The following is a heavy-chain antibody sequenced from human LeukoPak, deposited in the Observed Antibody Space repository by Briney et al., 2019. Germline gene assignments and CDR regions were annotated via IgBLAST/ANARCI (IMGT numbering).Heavy chain of an antibody. Sequence: SETLSLTCAVYGGSFSGYYWSWIRQPPGKVLEWNGEIIHSGNTNYNPSLKSRVTISVDTSKNQFSLKLSSVTAADAAAYDCARGMGYCSSTSCRRKPRFDPWGQGTLVTVTS. CDR1: GGSFSGYY. CDR2: IIHSGNT. J-gene: IGHJ5*02. V-gene: IGHV4-34*01. CDR3: ARGMGYCSSTSCRRKPRFDP. D-gene: IGHD2-2*01.